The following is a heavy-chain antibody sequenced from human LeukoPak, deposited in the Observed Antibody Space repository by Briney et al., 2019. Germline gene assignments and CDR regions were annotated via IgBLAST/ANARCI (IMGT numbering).Heavy chain of an antibody. D-gene: IGHD4/OR15-4a*01. V-gene: IGHV3-48*03. CDR3: ATKVPGSSHFSS. J-gene: IGHJ4*02. CDR2: VSGSGDEI. CDR1: GFTFNNFE. Sequence: GGSLRLSCAASGFTFNNFEMNWVRQAPGKGLEWVSYVSGSGDEIRYGDSVKGRFTISRDNAKSSLYLQMDSLRAEDTAVYYCATKVPGSSHFSSWGQGTQVTVSS.